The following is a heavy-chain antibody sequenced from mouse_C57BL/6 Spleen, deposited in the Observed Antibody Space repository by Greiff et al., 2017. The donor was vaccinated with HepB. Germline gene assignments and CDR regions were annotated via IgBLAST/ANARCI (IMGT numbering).Heavy chain of an antibody. CDR1: GYSITSGYY. V-gene: IGHV3-6*01. CDR2: ISYDGSN. Sequence: EVKLMESGPGLVKPSQSLSLTCSVTGYSITSGYYWNWIRQLPGNKLEWMGYISYDGSNNYNASLKNRISITRDTSKNQFFLKLNSVTTEDTATYYCARGHREDWGQGTSVTVSS. J-gene: IGHJ4*01. CDR3: ARGHRED.